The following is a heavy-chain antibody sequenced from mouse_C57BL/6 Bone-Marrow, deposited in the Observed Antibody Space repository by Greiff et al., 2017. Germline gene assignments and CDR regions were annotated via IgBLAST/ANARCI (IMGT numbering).Heavy chain of an antibody. CDR3: ARLLRPYYYAMDY. V-gene: IGHV1-55*01. D-gene: IGHD1-2*01. CDR1: GYTFTSYW. J-gene: IGHJ4*01. Sequence: VQLQQSGAELVKPGASVKMSCKASGYTFTSYWITWVKQRPGQGLEWIGDIYPGSGSTNYNEKFKSKATLTVDTSSSTSYMQLSSLTSEASAVYCCARLLRPYYYAMDYWGQGTSVTVSS. CDR2: IYPGSGST.